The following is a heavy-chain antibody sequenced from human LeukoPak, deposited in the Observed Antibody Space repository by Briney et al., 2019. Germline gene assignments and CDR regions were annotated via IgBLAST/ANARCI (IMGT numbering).Heavy chain of an antibody. CDR3: ARGPPDSSAAGYYFDY. CDR2: IYYSGST. D-gene: IGHD3-22*01. V-gene: IGHV4-39*07. Sequence: SETLSLTCTVSGGSISSSSYYWGCIRQPPGKGLEWLVSIYYSGSTYYNPSIKSRVTISVDTSKNLFSLKLSFVTAADTAVYYCARGPPDSSAAGYYFDYWGQGTLVTVSS. J-gene: IGHJ4*02. CDR1: GGSISSSSYY.